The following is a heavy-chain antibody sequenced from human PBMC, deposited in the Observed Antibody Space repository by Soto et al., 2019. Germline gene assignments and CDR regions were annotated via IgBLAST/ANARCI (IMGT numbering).Heavy chain of an antibody. CDR3: AGGSDSSSWYGSYFDY. V-gene: IGHV1-3*01. CDR2: NNAGNGNT. CDR1: GYTFTSYA. J-gene: IGHJ4*02. D-gene: IGHD6-13*01. Sequence: QVQLVQSGAEVKKPGASVKVSCKASGYTFTSYAMHWVRQAPGQRLEWMGWNNAGNGNTKYSQKFQGRITITRDKSASTAYIELSSLRSEDTGVYYCAGGSDSSSWYGSYFDYLGQGTLVTVSS.